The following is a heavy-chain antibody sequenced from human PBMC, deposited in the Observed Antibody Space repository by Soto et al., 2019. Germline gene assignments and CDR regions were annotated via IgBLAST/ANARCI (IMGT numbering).Heavy chain of an antibody. V-gene: IGHV1-69*13. CDR1: GGTFSSYA. CDR3: ASTAAAAVSYYFDY. CDR2: IIPIFGTA. J-gene: IGHJ4*02. D-gene: IGHD6-13*01. Sequence: SVKVSCKASGGTFSSYAISWVRQAPGQGLEWMGGIIPIFGTANYAQKFQGRVTITADESTSTAYMELSSLRSEDTAVYYCASTAAAAVSYYFDYWGQGTLVTVYS.